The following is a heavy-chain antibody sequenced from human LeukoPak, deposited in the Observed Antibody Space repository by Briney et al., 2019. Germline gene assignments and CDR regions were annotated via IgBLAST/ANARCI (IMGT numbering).Heavy chain of an antibody. D-gene: IGHD2-15*01. J-gene: IGHJ6*03. V-gene: IGHV1-69*06. CDR1: GGTFSSYA. CDR2: IIPIFGTA. Sequence: GASVKVSCKASGGTFSSYAISWVRQAPGQGLEWMGGIIPIFGTANYAQKFQGRVTITADKSTSTAYMELSSLRSEDTAVYYCARDGGLYCSGGNCYGGLDYYNYMDVWGKGTTVTVSS. CDR3: ARDGGLYCSGGNCYGGLDYYNYMDV.